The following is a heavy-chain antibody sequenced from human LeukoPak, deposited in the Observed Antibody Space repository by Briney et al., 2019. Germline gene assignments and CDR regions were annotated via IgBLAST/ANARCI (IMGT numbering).Heavy chain of an antibody. D-gene: IGHD3-10*01. V-gene: IGHV3-30*12. CDR1: GFTFSSYG. CDR3: AKDDAWLRFGE. CDR2: ISYDGSNK. Sequence: GGSLRLSCAASGFTFSSYGMHWVRQAPGKGLEWVAVISYDGSNKYYADSVKGRFTISRDNSKNTLYLEVISLTAEDTAVYYCAKDDAWLRFGEWSQGTLVTVSS. J-gene: IGHJ4*02.